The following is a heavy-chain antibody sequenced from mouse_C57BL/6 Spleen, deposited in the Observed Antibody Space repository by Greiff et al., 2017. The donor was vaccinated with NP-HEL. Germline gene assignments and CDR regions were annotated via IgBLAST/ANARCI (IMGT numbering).Heavy chain of an antibody. Sequence: VQLQQSGAELVRPGTSVKVSCKASGYAFTNYLIEWVKQRPGQGLEWIGVINPGSGGTNYNEKFKGKATLTADKSSSPAYMQLSSRTSEDSAVYFCARSGDYDVGAFDYWGQGTTLTVSS. J-gene: IGHJ2*01. CDR1: GYAFTNYL. CDR2: INPGSGGT. CDR3: ARSGDYDVGAFDY. D-gene: IGHD2-4*01. V-gene: IGHV1-54*01.